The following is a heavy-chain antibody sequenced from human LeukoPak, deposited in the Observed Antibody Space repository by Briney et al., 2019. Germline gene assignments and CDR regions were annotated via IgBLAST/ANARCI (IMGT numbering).Heavy chain of an antibody. CDR2: ITDSGGST. CDR3: AKDLFPMDRGGMDV. J-gene: IGHJ6*02. Sequence: GGSLRLSCAASGFTVSSNYMSWVRQAPGKGLEWVSVITDSGGSTYYADSVKGRFTISRDNSKNTLYLQMNSLRAEDTAVYYCAKDLFPMDRGGMDVWGQGTTVTVSS. D-gene: IGHD3-10*01. V-gene: IGHV3-23*01. CDR1: GFTVSSNY.